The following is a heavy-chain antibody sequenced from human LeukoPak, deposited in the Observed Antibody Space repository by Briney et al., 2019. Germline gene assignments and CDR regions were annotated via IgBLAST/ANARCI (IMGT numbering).Heavy chain of an antibody. Sequence: SETLSLTCTVSGGSISSYYWSWIRQPAGKGLEWIGRIYTSGSTNYNPSLKSRVTISVDKSKNQFSLKLSSVTAADTAVYYCAIYCSGGSCYSGGFSYYYLDVWGKGTTVTVSS. CDR1: GGSISSYY. CDR3: AIYCSGGSCYSGGFSYYYLDV. J-gene: IGHJ6*03. V-gene: IGHV4-4*07. CDR2: IYTSGST. D-gene: IGHD2-15*01.